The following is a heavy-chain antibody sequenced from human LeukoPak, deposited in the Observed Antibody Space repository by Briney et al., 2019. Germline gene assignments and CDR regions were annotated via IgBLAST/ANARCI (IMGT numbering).Heavy chain of an antibody. D-gene: IGHD2-21*01. Sequence: SETLSLTCTVSGGSISSYYWSLIRQPPGKGLEWIGYIYYSGSTNYNPSLKSRVTISVDTSKNQFSLKLSSVTAADTAVYYCAREGIRGGDYDYWGQGTLVTVSS. CDR1: GGSISSYY. V-gene: IGHV4-59*01. CDR3: AREGIRGGDYDY. J-gene: IGHJ4*02. CDR2: IYYSGST.